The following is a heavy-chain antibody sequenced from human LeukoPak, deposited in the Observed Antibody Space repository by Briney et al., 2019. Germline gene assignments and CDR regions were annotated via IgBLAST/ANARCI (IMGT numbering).Heavy chain of an antibody. Sequence: GGSLRLSCAASEFTFSRYAMNWVRQAPGKGLEWISHISNFGDIIHYADSVEGRFTISRDNAKNSLYLQMDSLRAEDTAVYYCAKDATAVVGTVYMDVWGKGTTVTISS. CDR1: EFTFSRYA. V-gene: IGHV3-48*03. CDR2: ISNFGDII. J-gene: IGHJ6*03. D-gene: IGHD6-13*01. CDR3: AKDATAVVGTVYMDV.